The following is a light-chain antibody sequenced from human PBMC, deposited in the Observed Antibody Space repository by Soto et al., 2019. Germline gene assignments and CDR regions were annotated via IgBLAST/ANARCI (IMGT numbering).Light chain of an antibody. CDR3: QSYDSSNHVV. V-gene: IGLV6-57*04. CDR2: EDN. J-gene: IGLJ2*01. CDR1: SGSIASNY. Sequence: NFMLTQPHSVSESPGKTVTISCTRSSGSIASNYVQWYQQRPGSAPTTVIYEDNQRPSGVPHRFSGSIDSSSNSASLTISGLKTEDEADYYCQSYDSSNHVVFGGGPKVTVL.